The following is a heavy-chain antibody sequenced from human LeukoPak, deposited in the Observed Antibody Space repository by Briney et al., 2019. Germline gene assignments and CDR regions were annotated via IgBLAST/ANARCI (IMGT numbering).Heavy chain of an antibody. CDR1: GFTVISNY. D-gene: IGHD3-3*02. V-gene: IGHV3-53*01. Sequence: PGGSLRLSCAASGFTVISNYMSWVRQPPGKGLEWVSVIYSGGNTYYADSVEGRFTISRDNSKNTLHLQMKTLKPEDTAVYYCARDLHPRLAGFFDYWGQGTLVTVSS. J-gene: IGHJ4*02. CDR2: IYSGGNT. CDR3: ARDLHPRLAGFFDY.